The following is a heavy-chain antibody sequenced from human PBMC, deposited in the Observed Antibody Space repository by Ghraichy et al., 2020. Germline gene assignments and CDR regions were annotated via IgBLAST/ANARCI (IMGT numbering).Heavy chain of an antibody. CDR3: ATYSYGYGGAFDI. CDR1: GFTFSSYA. Sequence: GGSLRLSCAASGFTFSSYAMRWVRQAPGQGLDWVSAISGSGGSTYYADSVKGRFSISRDHSKNTVYLQMNSLRAEDTAVYYCATYSYGYGGAFDIWGQGTMVTVSS. D-gene: IGHD5-18*01. V-gene: IGHV3-23*01. J-gene: IGHJ3*02. CDR2: ISGSGGST.